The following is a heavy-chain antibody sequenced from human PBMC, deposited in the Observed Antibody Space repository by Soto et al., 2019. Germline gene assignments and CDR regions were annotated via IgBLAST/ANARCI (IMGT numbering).Heavy chain of an antibody. D-gene: IGHD2-15*01. CDR1: GDSVSSNSAA. CDR3: ARDRGYCSGGSCYSIWFDP. Sequence: PSQTLSLTCSISGDSVSSNSAAWNWIRQSPSRGLEWLGRTYYRSKWYNDYAVSVKSRITINPDTSKNQFSLQLNSVTPEDTAVYYCARDRGYCSGGSCYSIWFDPWGQGTLVNVSS. V-gene: IGHV6-1*01. CDR2: TYYRSKWYN. J-gene: IGHJ5*02.